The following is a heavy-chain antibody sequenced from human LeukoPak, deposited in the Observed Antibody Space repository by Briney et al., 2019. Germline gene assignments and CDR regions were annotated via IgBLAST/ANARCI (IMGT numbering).Heavy chain of an antibody. CDR1: GGSTRSGDYY. Sequence: SETLSLTCTVSGGSTRSGDYYWSWIRQPPGKGLVWIGYIYYSGSTYYNPSLNSRITIPVDTYKNRFSLQLNSVTAADTAVYYCARDCSGGSCYGAFDIWRQGTMVTVSS. D-gene: IGHD2-15*01. CDR2: IYYSGST. V-gene: IGHV4-30-4*01. CDR3: ARDCSGGSCYGAFDI. J-gene: IGHJ3*02.